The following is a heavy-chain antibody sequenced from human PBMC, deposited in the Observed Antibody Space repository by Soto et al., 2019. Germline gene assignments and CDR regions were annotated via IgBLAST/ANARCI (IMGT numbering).Heavy chain of an antibody. CDR1: GFTFSSYG. J-gene: IGHJ4*02. Sequence: GGSLRLSCAASGFTFSSYGMHWVRQAPGKGLEWVAVIWYDGGNKYYADSVKGRFTISRDNSKNTLYLQMNSLRAEDTAVYYCAKDVHRTSIAAVYYFDYWGQGTLVTVSS. D-gene: IGHD6-6*01. CDR2: IWYDGGNK. V-gene: IGHV3-33*06. CDR3: AKDVHRTSIAAVYYFDY.